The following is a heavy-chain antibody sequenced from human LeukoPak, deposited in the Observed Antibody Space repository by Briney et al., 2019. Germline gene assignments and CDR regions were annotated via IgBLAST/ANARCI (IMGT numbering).Heavy chain of an antibody. D-gene: IGHD4-23*01. J-gene: IGHJ4*02. CDR1: VGSFSGYH. CDR3: ARDPTTVVTTPYYFDF. V-gene: IGHV4-34*01. CDR2: INDRGHT. Sequence: SETLSLTCAVHVGSFSGYHWNWIRQSPGKGLEWIGEINDRGHTNYNPSLESRVTISVDTSKKQFSLKLNSVTAADTAVYYCARDPTTVVTTPYYFDFWGQGTLVTVSS.